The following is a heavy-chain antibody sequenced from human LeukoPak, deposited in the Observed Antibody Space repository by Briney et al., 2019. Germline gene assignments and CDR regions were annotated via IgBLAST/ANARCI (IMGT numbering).Heavy chain of an antibody. V-gene: IGHV1-2*02. Sequence: ASVKVSCKASGYTFTDYYIHWVRQAPGQGLEWMGWINPNSGGTNSAQKFQGRVTMTRDTSISTAYMDLSRLRSDDTAVYYCAREAPYSTSSDWFDPWGQGTLVTVSS. CDR2: INPNSGGT. CDR1: GYTFTDYY. CDR3: AREAPYSTSSDWFDP. J-gene: IGHJ5*02. D-gene: IGHD6-6*01.